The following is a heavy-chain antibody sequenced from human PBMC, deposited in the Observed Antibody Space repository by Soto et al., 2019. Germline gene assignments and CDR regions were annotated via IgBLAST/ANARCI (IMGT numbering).Heavy chain of an antibody. Sequence: QVQLQESGPGLVKPSETLSLTCTVSGDFISSHYWSWIRQSPGKGLEWIGYVYHNEKTDSNPSLKSRVSISVDTSKNQISLSLTSVTAADTAVYYCARPRGTTPAVWYFDHWGRGTLVTVSS. CDR3: ARPRGTTPAVWYFDH. D-gene: IGHD4-17*01. V-gene: IGHV4-59*08. CDR2: VYHNEKT. J-gene: IGHJ2*01. CDR1: GDFISSHY.